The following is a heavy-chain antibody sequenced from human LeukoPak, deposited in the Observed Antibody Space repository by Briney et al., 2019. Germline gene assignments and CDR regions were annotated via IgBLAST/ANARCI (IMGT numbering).Heavy chain of an antibody. CDR2: IIPIFGTA. CDR3: ARDQQLEGAFDI. CDR1: GGTFSSYA. D-gene: IGHD5-18*01. J-gene: IGHJ3*02. V-gene: IGHV1-69*05. Sequence: ASVKVSRKASGGTFSSYAISWVRQAPGQGLEWMGRIIPIFGTANYAQKFQGRVTITTDESTSTAYMELSSLRSEDTAVYYCARDQQLEGAFDIWGQGTMVTVSS.